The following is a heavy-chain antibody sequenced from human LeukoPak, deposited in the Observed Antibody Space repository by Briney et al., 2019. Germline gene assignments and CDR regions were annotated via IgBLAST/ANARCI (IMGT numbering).Heavy chain of an antibody. CDR3: AKDFYRGTTGENDAFDI. CDR1: GFTFSSYG. D-gene: IGHD1-1*01. CDR2: ISYDGSNK. J-gene: IGHJ3*02. V-gene: IGHV3-30*18. Sequence: GRSLRLSCAASGFTFSSYGMHWVRQAPGKGLEWVAVISYDGSNKYYADSVKGRFTISRDNSKNTLYLQMNSLRAEDTAVYYCAKDFYRGTTGENDAFDIWGQGTMVTVSS.